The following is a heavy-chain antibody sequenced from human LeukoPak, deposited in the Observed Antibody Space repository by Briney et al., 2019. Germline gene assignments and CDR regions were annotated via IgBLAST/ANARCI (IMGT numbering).Heavy chain of an antibody. CDR2: ISSSGSTI. D-gene: IGHD3-22*01. V-gene: IGHV3-48*03. J-gene: IGHJ3*02. CDR3: ASRRSGWVNAFDI. Sequence: EGSLRLSCAASGFTFSSYETNWVREAPGKGLEWISYISSSGSTIYYADSVKGRFTISRDNAKNSLYLQMNSLRAEDTAVYYCASRRSGWVNAFDIWGQGTMVTVSS. CDR1: GFTFSSYE.